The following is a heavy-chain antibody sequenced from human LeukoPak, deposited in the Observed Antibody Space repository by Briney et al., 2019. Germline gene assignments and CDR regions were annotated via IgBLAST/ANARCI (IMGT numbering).Heavy chain of an antibody. Sequence: PGGSLRLSCAASGFTFSSYGMHWVRQAPGQGLEWMGIINPSGGSTSYAQKFQGRVTMTRDTSTSTVYTELSSLRSEDTAVYYCARVGDGYNSGFDYWGQGTLVTVSS. CDR1: GFTFSSYG. CDR2: INPSGGST. V-gene: IGHV1-46*01. D-gene: IGHD5-12*01. J-gene: IGHJ4*02. CDR3: ARVGDGYNSGFDY.